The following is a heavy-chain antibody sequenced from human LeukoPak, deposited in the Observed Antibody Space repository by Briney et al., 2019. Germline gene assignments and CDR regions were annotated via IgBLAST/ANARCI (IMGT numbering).Heavy chain of an antibody. CDR3: ARGPYTDY. J-gene: IGHJ4*02. Sequence: GGSLRLSCAASGFTFSSYSMNWVRQAPGKGLDWVSSISSSSSSIYYADSVKGRFTISRDNAKNSLSLQMNSLRAEDTAVYYCARGPYTDYWGQGTLVTVSS. D-gene: IGHD4-11*01. CDR1: GFTFSSYS. V-gene: IGHV3-21*01. CDR2: ISSSSSSI.